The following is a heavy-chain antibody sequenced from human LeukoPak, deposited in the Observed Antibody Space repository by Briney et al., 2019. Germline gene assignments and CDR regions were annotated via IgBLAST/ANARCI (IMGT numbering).Heavy chain of an antibody. CDR2: TYYRSKWYN. J-gene: IGHJ5*02. D-gene: IGHD4-11*01. V-gene: IGHV6-1*01. CDR1: GDSVSSNSAA. CDR3: ARGYYSNYGINWFDP. Sequence: SQTLSLTFAISGDSVSSNSAAWNWIRQSPSRGLEWLGRTYYRSKWYNDYAVSVKSRITINPDTSKNQFSLQLNSVTPEDTAVYYCARGYYSNYGINWFDPWGQGTLVTVSS.